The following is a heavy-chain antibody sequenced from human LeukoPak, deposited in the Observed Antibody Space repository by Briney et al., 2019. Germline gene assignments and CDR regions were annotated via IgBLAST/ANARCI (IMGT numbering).Heavy chain of an antibody. CDR3: ARLRLWFGIFDGFDI. J-gene: IGHJ3*02. CDR1: GGSISSGGYY. D-gene: IGHD3-10*01. Sequence: PSETLSLTCTVSGGSISSGGYYWSWIRQPPGKGLDWIGEINHYGSTNYNPSLTSRVTMSVDTSKNQLSLKLSSVTAADTAVYYCARLRLWFGIFDGFDIWGQGTMVTVSS. V-gene: IGHV4-61*08. CDR2: INHYGST.